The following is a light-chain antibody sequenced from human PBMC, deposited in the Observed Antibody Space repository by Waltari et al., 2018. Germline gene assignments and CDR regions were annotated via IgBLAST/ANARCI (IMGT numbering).Light chain of an antibody. CDR1: NVGGNR. Sequence: SYVLTQPPSASVAPGQTATISCGGHNVGGNRVKRSQQKPGQAPVLFVHDDNARPSWIPDRFPGSNSGDTATLTISRVEVGDEADSSCQVWDSSPETVVFGGVTKLTVL. V-gene: IGLV3-21*02. CDR3: QVWDSSPETVV. J-gene: IGLJ2*01. CDR2: DDN.